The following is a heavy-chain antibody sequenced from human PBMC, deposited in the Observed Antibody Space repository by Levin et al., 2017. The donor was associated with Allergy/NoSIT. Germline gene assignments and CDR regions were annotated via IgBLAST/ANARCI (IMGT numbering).Heavy chain of an antibody. Sequence: GESLKISCKASDYTFTSYGISWVRQAPGHGLEWMGWINTYNGNTNYAEKFQGRVSMTTDTSTSTVYMELRSLRSDDTAVYYCARRRYYDSSGYHGDWYFDLWGRGTLVTVSS. J-gene: IGHJ2*01. CDR2: INTYNGNT. CDR3: ARRRYYDSSGYHGDWYFDL. D-gene: IGHD3-22*01. V-gene: IGHV1-18*01. CDR1: DYTFTSYG.